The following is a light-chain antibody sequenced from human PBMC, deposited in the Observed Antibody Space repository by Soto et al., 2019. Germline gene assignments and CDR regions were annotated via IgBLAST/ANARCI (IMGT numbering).Light chain of an antibody. J-gene: IGLJ2*01. CDR3: AAWDDSLNGSV. CDR1: SSNIGSNA. V-gene: IGLV1-44*01. Sequence: QSVLTQPPSASGTPGQRVTISCSGSSSNIGSNAVNWYHQLPGTAPKLLIYRSDQRPSGVPDRFSGSKSGTSASLAISGLQSEDEADYYCAAWDDSLNGSVFGGGTQLTVL. CDR2: RSD.